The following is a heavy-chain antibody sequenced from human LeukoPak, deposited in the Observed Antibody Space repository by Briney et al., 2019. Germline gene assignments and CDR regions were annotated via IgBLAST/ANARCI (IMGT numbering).Heavy chain of an antibody. V-gene: IGHV1-18*01. D-gene: IGHD2-2*01. J-gene: IGHJ4*02. CDR3: ARDGTSTDDY. CDR2: ISGNNDNP. CDR1: GYTFSNFG. Sequence: ASVKVSCKASGYTFSNFGVSWVRQAPGQGLEWMGWISGNNDNPNYGQKFQGRLTVTTDSSTSTAYMELRNLRSDDTAVYYCARDGTSTDDYWGQGTLVTVSS.